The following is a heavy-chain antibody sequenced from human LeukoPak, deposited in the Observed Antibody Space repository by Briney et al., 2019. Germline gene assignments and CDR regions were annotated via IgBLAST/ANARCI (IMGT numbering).Heavy chain of an antibody. Sequence: PSETLSLTCPVSAGSISSYSWSWIRQPAGKGLEWIGRIYSSGSTNYNPSLKSRVTMSIDTSKNQFSLSLRSVTAAGTAVYYCARGQTDSYYNYMDVWGKGTTVTVSS. CDR1: AGSISSYS. CDR2: IYSSGST. V-gene: IGHV4-4*07. J-gene: IGHJ6*03. CDR3: ARGQTDSYYNYMDV. D-gene: IGHD1-14*01.